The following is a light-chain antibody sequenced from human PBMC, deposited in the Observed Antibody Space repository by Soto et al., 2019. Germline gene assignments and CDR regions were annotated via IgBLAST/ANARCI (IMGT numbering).Light chain of an antibody. CDR2: DVS. CDR3: SSYTSSSTLCV. Sequence: QSALTQPASVSGSPGQSITISCTGTSSDVGGYNYVSWYQQHPGKAPKPMIYDVSNRPSGVSNRFSGSKSGNTASLTISGLQAEDEADYYCSSYTSSSTLCVFGTGTKVTVL. V-gene: IGLV2-14*01. CDR1: SSDVGGYNY. J-gene: IGLJ1*01.